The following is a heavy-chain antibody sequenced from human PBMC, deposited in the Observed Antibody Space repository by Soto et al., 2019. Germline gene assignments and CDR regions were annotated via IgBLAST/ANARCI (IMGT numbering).Heavy chain of an antibody. CDR1: GYSYTSYW. Sequence: GESLKISCKGSGYSYTSYWIGLVRQIPGKGLEWMGIIYPGDSDTRYSTSFQGQVTISADKSISTAYLQWSSLKDSDTAMYYCARGETYYYYGMDVWGQGTTVTVSS. CDR3: ARGETYYYYGMDV. V-gene: IGHV5-51*01. CDR2: IYPGDSDT. J-gene: IGHJ6*02.